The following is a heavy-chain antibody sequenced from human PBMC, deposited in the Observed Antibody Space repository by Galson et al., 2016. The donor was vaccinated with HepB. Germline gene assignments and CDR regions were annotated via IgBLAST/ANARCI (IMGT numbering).Heavy chain of an antibody. Sequence: TLSLTCTVSGGSISNGDYFWSWIRQHPGKGLEWIGYIYYSGSTYYNPSLESRVTLSVHTSKNQFSLKLSSVTAADTAVYYCARDRGGDFAHWGQGILVTVSS. D-gene: IGHD2-21*01. CDR1: GGSISNGDYF. CDR3: ARDRGGDFAH. J-gene: IGHJ4*02. V-gene: IGHV4-31*03. CDR2: IYYSGST.